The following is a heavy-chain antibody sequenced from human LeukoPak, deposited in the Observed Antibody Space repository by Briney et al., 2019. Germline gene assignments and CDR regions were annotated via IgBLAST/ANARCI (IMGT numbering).Heavy chain of an antibody. CDR1: GFTFRSYV. D-gene: IGHD6-13*01. Sequence: GGSLRLSCAASGFTFRSYVMSWVRLAPGKGLEWVSGLNTDGAWIDYADSVKGRFTISRDNAKNSLYLQMNSLRAEDTAVYYCATKEYSSSWYRYYYYGMDVWGQGTTVTVSS. V-gene: IGHV3-23*01. CDR3: ATKEYSSSWYRYYYYGMDV. CDR2: LNTDGAWI. J-gene: IGHJ6*02.